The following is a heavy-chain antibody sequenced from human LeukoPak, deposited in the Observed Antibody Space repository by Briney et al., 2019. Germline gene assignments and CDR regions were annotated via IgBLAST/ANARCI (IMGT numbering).Heavy chain of an antibody. V-gene: IGHV1-2*02. CDR2: INPNSGGT. D-gene: IGHD6-19*01. Sequence: ASAKVSCKASGYTFTGYYMHWVRQAPGQGLEWMGWINPNSGGTNYAQKFQGRVTMTRDTSISTAYMELSRLRSDDTAVYYCARDLKRAVAGTVLIYWGQGTLVTVSS. CDR3: ARDLKRAVAGTVLIY. CDR1: GYTFTGYY. J-gene: IGHJ4*02.